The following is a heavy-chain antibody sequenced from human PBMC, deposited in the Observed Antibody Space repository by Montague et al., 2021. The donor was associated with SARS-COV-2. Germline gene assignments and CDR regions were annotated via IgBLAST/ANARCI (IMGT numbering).Heavy chain of an antibody. J-gene: IGHJ6*02. CDR2: TYYRSKWHN. Sequence: CAISGDSVSSNSAAWKWIRQSPSRGLEWLGRTYYRSKWHNDYAESVKSRITINPDTSKNQISLQLNSVTPEDTAVYYCAGGSQVGSRPPTDSGMDVWGQGTKVTVSS. V-gene: IGHV6-1*01. CDR1: GDSVSSNSAA. CDR3: AGGSQVGSRPPTDSGMDV. D-gene: IGHD1-26*01.